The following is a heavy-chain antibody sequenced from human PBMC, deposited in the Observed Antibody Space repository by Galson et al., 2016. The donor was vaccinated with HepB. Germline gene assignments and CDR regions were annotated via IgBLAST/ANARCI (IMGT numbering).Heavy chain of an antibody. CDR3: ARDKGLAAAGRCNFDY. J-gene: IGHJ4*02. V-gene: IGHV4-59*01. D-gene: IGHD6-25*01. Sequence: SETLSLTCTVSGGSISSYYWSWIRQPPGKGLEWIGYIYDTGSTNYNPSLKSRVTISVDTSKNQFSLNLSSVTAADTAVYYCARDKGLAAAGRCNFDYWGQGTLVTVSS. CDR2: IYDTGST. CDR1: GGSISSYY.